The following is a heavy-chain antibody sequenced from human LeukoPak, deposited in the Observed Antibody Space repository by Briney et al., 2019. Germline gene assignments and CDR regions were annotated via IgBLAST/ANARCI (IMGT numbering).Heavy chain of an antibody. CDR3: ARDPYYYDSSGYLNWFDP. J-gene: IGHJ5*02. CDR1: GYTFTGYY. V-gene: IGHV1-2*02. CDR2: TNINSGGA. D-gene: IGHD3-22*01. Sequence: GTSVKVSCTASGYTFTGYYMHWIWQPPAPGLGRVGLTNINSGGANYDQTFLGRVIITSVTSISNDYMELIRLRSDDTAVYYCARDPYYYDSSGYLNWFDPWGQGTLVTVSS.